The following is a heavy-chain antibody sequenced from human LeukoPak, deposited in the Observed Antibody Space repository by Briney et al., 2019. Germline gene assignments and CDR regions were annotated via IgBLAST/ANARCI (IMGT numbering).Heavy chain of an antibody. CDR3: AAVHLGMQFLDY. D-gene: IGHD3-3*02. Sequence: SVKVSFKASGFTFTSSAMQWVRQPRGQRLEWIGWIVVGSGNTNYAQKFQERVTITRDMSTSTAYMELSSLRSEDTAVYYCAAVHLGMQFLDYWGQGTLVTVSS. V-gene: IGHV1-58*02. J-gene: IGHJ4*02. CDR1: GFTFTSSA. CDR2: IVVGSGNT.